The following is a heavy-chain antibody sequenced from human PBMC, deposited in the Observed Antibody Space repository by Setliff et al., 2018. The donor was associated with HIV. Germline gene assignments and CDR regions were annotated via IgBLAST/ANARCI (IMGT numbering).Heavy chain of an antibody. D-gene: IGHD6-19*01. V-gene: IGHV4-38-2*02. J-gene: IGHJ4*02. Sequence: SETLSLTCTVSGDSISSDFYWGWIRQPPGKGLEWIGSIYHSGNTYYMPSLQSRVTISVDMSKNQFSLNLNSVTAADTAVYYCARGRRSSGWYVYHWGQGTQVTVSS. CDR3: ARGRRSSGWYVYH. CDR1: GDSISSDFY. CDR2: IYHSGNT.